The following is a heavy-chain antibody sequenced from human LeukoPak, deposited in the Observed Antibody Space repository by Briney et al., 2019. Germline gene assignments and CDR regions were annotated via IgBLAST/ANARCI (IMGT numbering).Heavy chain of an antibody. V-gene: IGHV4-34*01. CDR3: ARAFYDILTGYFLIDAFDI. CDR2: INHSGST. Sequence: SETLSLTCAVYGGSFSGYYWSWIRQPPGKGLEWIGEINHSGSTNYNPSLKSRVTISVDTSKNQFSLKLSSVTAADTAVYYCARAFYDILTGYFLIDAFDIWGQGTMVTVSS. D-gene: IGHD3-9*01. J-gene: IGHJ3*02. CDR1: GGSFSGYY.